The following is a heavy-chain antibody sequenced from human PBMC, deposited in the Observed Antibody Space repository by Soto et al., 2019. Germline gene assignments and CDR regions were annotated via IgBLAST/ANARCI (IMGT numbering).Heavy chain of an antibody. CDR1: GFTFTNYY. Sequence: QVQLVQSGAEVKKSVAAVKISCKTSGFTFTNYYLHWVRQAPGHWREWMGLINPAAGSTHYAEKFQGRVTMPLDMHSNTVYVQLGRLTSEDTGIYYFARWGWAGDSSEVGFDIWGQGTHITVSS. CDR2: INPAAGST. J-gene: IGHJ4*02. CDR3: ARWGWAGDSSEVGFDI. V-gene: IGHV1-46*01. D-gene: IGHD3-22*01.